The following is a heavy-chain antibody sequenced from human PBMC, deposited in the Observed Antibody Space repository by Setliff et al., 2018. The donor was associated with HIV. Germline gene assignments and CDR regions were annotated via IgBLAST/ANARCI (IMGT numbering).Heavy chain of an antibody. V-gene: IGHV1-69*13. D-gene: IGHD2-15*01. Sequence: SVKVSCKASGDNFNSHSISWVRQAPGQGLEWMGGIVPIFGTPNYAQKFKGRLTITADESTSTVYMELSSLRSEDTAVYFCARDSRDIVVVIAPEPEPYYYYGMDVWGEGTRVTVSS. CDR2: IVPIFGTP. CDR3: ARDSRDIVVVIAPEPEPYYYYGMDV. J-gene: IGHJ6*04. CDR1: GDNFNSHS.